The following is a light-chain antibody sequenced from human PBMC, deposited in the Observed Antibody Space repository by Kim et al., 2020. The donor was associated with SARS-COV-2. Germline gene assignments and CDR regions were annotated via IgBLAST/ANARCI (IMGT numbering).Light chain of an antibody. CDR1: HTISSIH. CDR2: GIS. V-gene: IGKV3-20*01. Sequence: SPGETATLSCRASHTISSIHLAWYQQKAGQAPRLIIYGISTRATGIPDRFSGSGSETDFTLTINRLEPEDFAVYYCQQYADSPPTFGQGTKVDIK. CDR3: QQYADSPPT. J-gene: IGKJ1*01.